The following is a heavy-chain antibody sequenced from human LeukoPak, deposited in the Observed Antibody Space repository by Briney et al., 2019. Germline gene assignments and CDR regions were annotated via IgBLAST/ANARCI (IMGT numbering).Heavy chain of an antibody. CDR1: GFTFSSYS. Sequence: GGSLRLSCAASGFTFSSYSMNWVRQAPGKGLEWVSIISSSSYIYYTDSVKGRFTVSRDNAKNLLYLQMNSLRVEDTAVYYCARDGGRMVYWGQGTLVTVSS. CDR3: ARDGGRMVY. D-gene: IGHD3-10*01. J-gene: IGHJ4*02. V-gene: IGHV3-21*01. CDR2: ISSSSYI.